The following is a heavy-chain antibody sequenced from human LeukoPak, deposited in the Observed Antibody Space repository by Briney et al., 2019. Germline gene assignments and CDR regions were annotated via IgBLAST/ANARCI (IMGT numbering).Heavy chain of an antibody. CDR3: AREGGTSIAARPYYYYYYMDV. V-gene: IGHV4-59*12. J-gene: IGHJ6*03. D-gene: IGHD6-6*01. CDR2: IYYSGST. Sequence: SETLSLTCTVSGGSISSYDWSWIRQPPGKGLEWIGYIYYSGSTNYNPSLKSRVTISVDTSKNQFSLKLSSVTAADTAVYYCAREGGTSIAARPYYYYYYMDVWGKGTTVTVSS. CDR1: GGSISSYD.